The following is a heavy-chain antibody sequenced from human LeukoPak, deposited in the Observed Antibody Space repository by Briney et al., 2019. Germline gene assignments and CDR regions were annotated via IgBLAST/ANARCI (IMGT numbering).Heavy chain of an antibody. Sequence: SETLSLTCAVCGGSFSGYYGSWIRQPPGKGLECIGEINHSGSTNYNPSLKSRVTISVDTAKNQFSLKLSSVTAADTAVYYCARQRATWGLRFPALWFAPGGGGTLVTVSS. V-gene: IGHV4-34*01. CDR1: GGSFSGYY. CDR2: INHSGST. D-gene: IGHD5-12*01. J-gene: IGHJ5*02. CDR3: ARQRATWGLRFPALWFAP.